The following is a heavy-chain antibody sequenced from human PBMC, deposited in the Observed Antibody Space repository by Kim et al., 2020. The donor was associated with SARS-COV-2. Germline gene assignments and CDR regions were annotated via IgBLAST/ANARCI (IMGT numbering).Heavy chain of an antibody. D-gene: IGHD3-3*01. CDR3: ARIRITIFGVDQPIQYYYYGMDV. Sequence: SVKVSCKASGGTFSSYAISWVRQAPGQGLEWMGGIIPIFGTANYAQKFQGRVTITADESTSTAYMELSSLRSEDTAVYYCARIRITIFGVDQPIQYYYYGMDVWGQGTTVTVSS. CDR2: IIPIFGTA. V-gene: IGHV1-69*13. J-gene: IGHJ6*02. CDR1: GGTFSSYA.